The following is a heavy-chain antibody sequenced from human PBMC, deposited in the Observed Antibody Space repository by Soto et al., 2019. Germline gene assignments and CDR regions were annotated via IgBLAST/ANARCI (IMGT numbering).Heavy chain of an antibody. J-gene: IGHJ6*02. CDR2: FDPEDGET. CDR3: ATPSSGTYSRSYYYYGMDV. Sequence: AASVKVSCKVSGYTLTELSMHWVRQAPGKGLEWMGGFDPEDGETIYAQKFQGRVTMTEDTSTDTAYMELSSLRSEDTAVYYCATPSSGTYSRSYYYYGMDVWGQGTTVTVSS. V-gene: IGHV1-24*01. CDR1: GYTLTELS. D-gene: IGHD1-26*01.